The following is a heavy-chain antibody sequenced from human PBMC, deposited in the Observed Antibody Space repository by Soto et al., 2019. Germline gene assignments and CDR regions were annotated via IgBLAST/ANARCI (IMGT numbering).Heavy chain of an antibody. V-gene: IGHV3-74*01. Sequence: GGSLRLSCAASGFTFSSYWMHWVRQAPGKGLVWVSRINSDGSSTSYADSVKGRFTFSRDNAKNTLYLQMNSLRAEDTAVYYCAREMYSSGSWGGEYFQHWGQGTLVTVSS. CDR1: GFTFSSYW. CDR3: AREMYSSGSWGGEYFQH. CDR2: INSDGSST. D-gene: IGHD6-19*01. J-gene: IGHJ1*01.